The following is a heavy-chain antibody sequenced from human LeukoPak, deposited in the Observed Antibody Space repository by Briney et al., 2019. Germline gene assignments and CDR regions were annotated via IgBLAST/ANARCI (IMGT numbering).Heavy chain of an antibody. D-gene: IGHD2-15*01. CDR2: IRYDGSNK. J-gene: IGHJ4*02. CDR1: GFTFSSYG. Sequence: PGGSLRLSCAASGFTFSSYGMHWVRQAPGKGLEWVAFIRYDGSNKYYADSVKGRFTISRDNSKNTLYLQMNSLRAEDTAVYYCAKERFAATLSFDYWGQGTLVTVSS. V-gene: IGHV3-30*02. CDR3: AKERFAATLSFDY.